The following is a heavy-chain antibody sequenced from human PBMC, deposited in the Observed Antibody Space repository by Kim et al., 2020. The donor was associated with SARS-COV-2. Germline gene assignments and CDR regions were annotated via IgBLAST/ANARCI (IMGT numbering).Heavy chain of an antibody. V-gene: IGHV3-30*18. Sequence: GWSLRLSCAASGFTFSSYGMHWVRQAPGKGLEWVAVILYDGSNKYYADSVKGRFTISRDNSKNTLYLQMNSLRAEDTAVYYCAKAEGGWELLYYYYGMDVWGQGTTVTVSS. CDR1: GFTFSSYG. D-gene: IGHD1-26*01. CDR2: ILYDGSNK. J-gene: IGHJ6*02. CDR3: AKAEGGWELLYYYYGMDV.